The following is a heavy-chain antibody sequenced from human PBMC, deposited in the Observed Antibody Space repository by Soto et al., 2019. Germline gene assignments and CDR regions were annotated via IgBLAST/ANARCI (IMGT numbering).Heavy chain of an antibody. V-gene: IGHV3-21*01. CDR2: ISSASSET. J-gene: IGHJ6*02. CDR1: GFTFSRVS. Sequence: GGSLRLSCEASGFTFSRVSMNWVRQVPGKGLEWVASISSASSETWYADSVKGRFIISRDNAKNSLYLQMNSLRAEDTAVYYCARDRGYDAHDYYYNAMDVWGQGTTVTVSS. D-gene: IGHD2-15*01. CDR3: ARDRGYDAHDYYYNAMDV.